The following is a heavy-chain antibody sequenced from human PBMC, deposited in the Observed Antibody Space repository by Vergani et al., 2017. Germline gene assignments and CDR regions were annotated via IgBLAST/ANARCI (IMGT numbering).Heavy chain of an antibody. Sequence: QVQLQQWGAGLLKPSETLSLTCAVYGGSFSGYYWSWIRQPPGKGLEWIGEINHSGSTNYNPSLKSRVTISVGTSKNQFSLKLSSVTAADTAGYYCASIRYSSSWYGGVDPWGQGTLVTVSS. J-gene: IGHJ5*02. V-gene: IGHV4-34*01. CDR2: INHSGST. CDR1: GGSFSGYY. CDR3: ASIRYSSSWYGGVDP. D-gene: IGHD6-13*01.